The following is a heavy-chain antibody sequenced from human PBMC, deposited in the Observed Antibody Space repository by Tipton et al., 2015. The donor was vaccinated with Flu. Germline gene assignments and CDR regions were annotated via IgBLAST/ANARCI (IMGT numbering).Heavy chain of an antibody. D-gene: IGHD2-21*02. Sequence: TLSLTCTVSGGSISSGGYYWSWIRQHPGKGLEWIGYIYYSGSTYYNPSLKSRVTISVDTSKNQFSLKLSSVTAADTAVYYCAREGGQLGDKGVWFDPWGQGTLVTVSS. V-gene: IGHV4-31*03. CDR3: AREGGQLGDKGVWFDP. CDR2: IYYSGST. J-gene: IGHJ5*02. CDR1: GGSISSGGYY.